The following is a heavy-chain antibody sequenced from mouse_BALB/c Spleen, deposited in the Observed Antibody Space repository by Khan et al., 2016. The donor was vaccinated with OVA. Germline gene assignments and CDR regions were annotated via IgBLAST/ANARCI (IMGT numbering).Heavy chain of an antibody. CDR2: INPSNGYT. Sequence: VQLMESGAELARPGASVRMSCKASGYTFTSYTIHWIKQRPGQGLEWIGYINPSNGYTNYNQKFKDKATLTADKSSTTAYMQLSSLTSDDSAGYSWFSDGAYHRNDGWFAYWGQGTLVTVSA. J-gene: IGHJ3*01. CDR3: FSDGAYHRNDGWFAY. D-gene: IGHD2-14*01. V-gene: IGHV1-4*01. CDR1: GYTFTSYT.